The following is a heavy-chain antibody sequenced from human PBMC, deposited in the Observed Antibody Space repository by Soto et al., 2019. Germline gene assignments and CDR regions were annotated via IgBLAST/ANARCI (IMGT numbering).Heavy chain of an antibody. Sequence: AGGSLRLSCAASGFTFSSYEMNWVRQAPGKGLEWVSYISSSGSTIYYADSVKGRFTISRDNAKNSLYLQMNSLRAEDTAVYYCASGATYSSGWSTPEGDAFDIWGQGTMVTVSS. CDR2: ISSSGSTI. CDR1: GFTFSSYE. V-gene: IGHV3-48*03. J-gene: IGHJ3*02. CDR3: ASGATYSSGWSTPEGDAFDI. D-gene: IGHD6-19*01.